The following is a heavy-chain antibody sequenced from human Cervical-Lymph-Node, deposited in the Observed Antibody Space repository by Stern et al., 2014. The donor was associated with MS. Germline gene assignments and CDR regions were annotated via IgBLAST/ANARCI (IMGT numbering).Heavy chain of an antibody. CDR3: ARLGGPSSY. D-gene: IGHD3-10*01. Sequence: DQLVESGAEVKKPGSSVKVSCKASGGTFTSYVISWVRQASGHGLEWMGGITPIFDTANYAQKFQGKVTITADKSTSTAYMELNRLTFEDTAIYYCARLGGPSSYWGQGTLVTVSS. CDR2: ITPIFDTA. J-gene: IGHJ4*02. V-gene: IGHV1-69*06. CDR1: GGTFTSYV.